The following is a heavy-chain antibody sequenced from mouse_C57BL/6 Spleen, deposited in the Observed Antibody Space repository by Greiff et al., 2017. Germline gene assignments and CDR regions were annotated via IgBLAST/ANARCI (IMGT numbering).Heavy chain of an antibody. V-gene: IGHV5-4*01. CDR3: SRDYYGRSYWYFDV. J-gene: IGHJ1*03. CDR2: ISDGGSYT. Sequence: EVMLVESGGGLVKPGGSLKLSCAASGFTFSSYAMSWVRQTPEKRLEWVATISDGGSYTYYPDNVKGRFTISRDNAKNNLYLQMSHLKSEDTAMYYCSRDYYGRSYWYFDVWGTGTTVTVSS. CDR1: GFTFSSYA. D-gene: IGHD1-1*01.